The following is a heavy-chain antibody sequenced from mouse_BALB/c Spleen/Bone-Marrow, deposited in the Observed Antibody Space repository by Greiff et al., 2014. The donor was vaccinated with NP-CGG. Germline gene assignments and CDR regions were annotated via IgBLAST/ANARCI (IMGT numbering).Heavy chain of an antibody. Sequence: QVQLQQPGPELVRPGVSAKISCKGSGYTFTDYAMHWVKQSHAKSLEWIGVISTYSGNTNYNQKLKGKATMTVDKSSSTAYMELARLTSEDSAIYYCARGIYYDSTWFAYWGQGTLVTVSA. V-gene: IGHV1-67*01. CDR3: ARGIYYDSTWFAY. CDR2: ISTYSGNT. J-gene: IGHJ3*01. CDR1: GYTFTDYA. D-gene: IGHD2-4*01.